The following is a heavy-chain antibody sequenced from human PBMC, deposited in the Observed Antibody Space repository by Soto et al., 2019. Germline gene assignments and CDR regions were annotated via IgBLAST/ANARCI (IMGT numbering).Heavy chain of an antibody. Sequence: GGSLRLSCAASGFTFSSYSMNWVRQAPGKGLEWVSSISSSSSYIYYADSVKGRFTISRDNAKNPLYLQMNSLRAEDTAVYYCARGGVVPAAIFYYSGMDVWGQGTTVTVS. D-gene: IGHD2-2*02. V-gene: IGHV3-21*01. J-gene: IGHJ6*02. CDR2: ISSSSSYI. CDR1: GFTFSSYS. CDR3: ARGGVVPAAIFYYSGMDV.